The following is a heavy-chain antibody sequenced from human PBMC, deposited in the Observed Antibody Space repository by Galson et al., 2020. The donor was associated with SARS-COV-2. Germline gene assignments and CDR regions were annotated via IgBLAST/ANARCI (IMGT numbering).Heavy chain of an antibody. D-gene: IGHD1-26*01. CDR2: TSGQNVNR. Sequence: ASVKVSCKASGYIFNNYGITWVRQVPGQGLEWLGWTSGQNVNRKYAEEIQDRVSLSTDTSTNTAYMELRSLRSDDTAMYYCAKSVREMTFDALDVWGQGTMVTISS. CDR3: AKSVREMTFDALDV. CDR1: GYIFNNYG. V-gene: IGHV1-18*04. J-gene: IGHJ3*01.